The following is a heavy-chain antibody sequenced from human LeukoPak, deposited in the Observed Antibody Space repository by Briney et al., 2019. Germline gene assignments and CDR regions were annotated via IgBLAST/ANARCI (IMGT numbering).Heavy chain of an antibody. CDR3: ARAQDSGIMIFGVVKGWFDP. CDR2: ISSGSTYI. Sequence: GGSLRLSCAASGFTFSTYSLNWVRQAPGKGLEWVSSISSGSTYIYYVDSVKGRFNISRDNAKHSLYLQMNSLRTEDTAVYYGARAQDSGIMIFGVVKGWFDPWGQGTLVTVSS. D-gene: IGHD3-3*01. CDR1: GFTFSTYS. V-gene: IGHV3-21*01. J-gene: IGHJ5*02.